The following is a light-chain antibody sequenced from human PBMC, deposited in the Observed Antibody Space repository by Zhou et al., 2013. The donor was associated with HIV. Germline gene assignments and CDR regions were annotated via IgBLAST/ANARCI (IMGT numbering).Light chain of an antibody. Sequence: AIQMTQSPSSLSASVGERVTITCRASQAIRNDLAWYQQKPGKAPELLIYAASTVQSGVPSRFSGSGSGTDFTLTISSLQPDDYGTYYCQQYNTYPITFGQGTRLDI. CDR3: QQYNTYPIT. CDR2: AAS. J-gene: IGKJ5*01. CDR1: QAIRND. V-gene: IGKV1-6*01.